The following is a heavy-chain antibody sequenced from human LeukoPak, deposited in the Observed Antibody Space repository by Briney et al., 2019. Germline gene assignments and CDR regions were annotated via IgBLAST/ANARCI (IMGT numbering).Heavy chain of an antibody. J-gene: IGHJ6*03. CDR2: ISSSSSTI. CDR3: ATDYYDSSGYYYYYMDV. Sequence: PGGSLRLSCAASGFTFSSYSMNWVRQAPGKGLEWVSYISSSSSTIYYADSVKGRFTISRDNSKNTLYLQMNSLRAEDTAVYYCATDYYDSSGYYYYYMDVWGKGTTVTVSS. V-gene: IGHV3-48*01. D-gene: IGHD3-22*01. CDR1: GFTFSSYS.